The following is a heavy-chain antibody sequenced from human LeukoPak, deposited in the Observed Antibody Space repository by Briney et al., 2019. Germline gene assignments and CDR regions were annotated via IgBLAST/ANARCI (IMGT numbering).Heavy chain of an antibody. CDR1: GGSFSGYY. J-gene: IGHJ4*02. Sequence: SETLSLTCAVYGGSFSGYYWSWIRQPPGKGLEWIGEINHSGSTNYNPSLKSRVTISVDTSKNQFSLKLSSVTVADTAVYYCAGTTVTLDYWGQGTLVTVSS. CDR3: AGTTVTLDY. V-gene: IGHV4-34*01. D-gene: IGHD4-11*01. CDR2: INHSGST.